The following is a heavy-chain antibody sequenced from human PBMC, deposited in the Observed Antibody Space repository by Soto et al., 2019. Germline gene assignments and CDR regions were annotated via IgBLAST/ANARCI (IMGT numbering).Heavy chain of an antibody. D-gene: IGHD6-19*01. CDR2: INAYNGTS. Sequence: QVQLVQSGAEVKKPGASVKVSCKASGYTFTSYGISWVRQAPGQGLEWMGWINAYNGTSNYAQNLQGRVTMTTVTSTSTAYLELRSLRSDDTAVYYCARDPVAGTYLDYWCQGTLVTVSS. V-gene: IGHV1-18*01. CDR3: ARDPVAGTYLDY. CDR1: GYTFTSYG. J-gene: IGHJ4*02.